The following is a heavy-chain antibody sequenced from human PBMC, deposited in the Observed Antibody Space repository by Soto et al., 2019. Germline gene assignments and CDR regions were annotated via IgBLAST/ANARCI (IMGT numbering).Heavy chain of an antibody. J-gene: IGHJ5*02. CDR3: ARVLPTYYYGSGSQTYWFYP. Sequence: QVQLVQSGAEVKKPGSSVKVSCKTSGGTLSNYDIFWVRQAPGEGLEWMGGIIPIFGTAKFARKFQGRVTNTADESTSTASMELSSLRSEDTAVYYCARVLPTYYYGSGSQTYWFYPWGQGTLVTVSS. CDR2: IIPIFGTA. V-gene: IGHV1-69*01. CDR1: GGTLSNYD. D-gene: IGHD3-10*01.